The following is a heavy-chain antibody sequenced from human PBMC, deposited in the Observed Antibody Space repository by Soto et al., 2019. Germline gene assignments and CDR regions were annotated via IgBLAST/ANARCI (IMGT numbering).Heavy chain of an antibody. CDR3: ASSRGYCSGGSCYPW. CDR2: ISSSSSYI. V-gene: IGHV3-21*01. Sequence: EVQLVESGGGLVKPGGSLRLSCAASGFTFSSYSMNWVRQAPGKGLEWVSSISSSSSYIYYADSVKGRFTISRDNAKNSLYLQMNSPRAEDTAVYYCASSRGYCSGGSCYPWWGQGTLVTVSS. CDR1: GFTFSSYS. J-gene: IGHJ4*02. D-gene: IGHD2-15*01.